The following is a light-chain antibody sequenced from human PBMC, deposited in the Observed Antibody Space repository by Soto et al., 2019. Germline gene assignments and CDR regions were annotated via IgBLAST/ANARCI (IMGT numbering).Light chain of an antibody. CDR1: ESVSDW. J-gene: IGKJ2*01. Sequence: DIQMTQSPSNLSASVGDRVTITCRASESVSDWLAWYQQKPGKAPKLLIYAASSLQSGVPSRFSASGSGTDFTLTISSLQPEDFATYYCQQSYSTPRTFGQGTKLEIK. V-gene: IGKV1-39*01. CDR3: QQSYSTPRT. CDR2: AAS.